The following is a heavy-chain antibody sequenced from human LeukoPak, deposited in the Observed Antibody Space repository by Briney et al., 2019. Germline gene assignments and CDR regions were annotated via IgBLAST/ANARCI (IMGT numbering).Heavy chain of an antibody. V-gene: IGHV4-34*01. D-gene: IGHD2-2*01. CDR3: ARGRLSSQYCSSTSCYRESY. Sequence: RPSETLSLTCAVYGGSFSGYYWSWIRQPPGKGLEWIGEINHSGSTNYNPSLKSRVTISVDTSKNQFSLKLSSVTAADTAVYYCARGRLSSQYCSSTSCYRESYWGQGTLVTVSS. CDR1: GGSFSGYY. J-gene: IGHJ4*02. CDR2: INHSGST.